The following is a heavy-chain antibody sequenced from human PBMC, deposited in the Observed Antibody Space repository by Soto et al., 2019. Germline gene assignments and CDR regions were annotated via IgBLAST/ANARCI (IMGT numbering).Heavy chain of an antibody. Sequence: PSETLSLTCTVSGGPISSGDYYWSWIRQPPGKGLEWIGYIYYSGSTYYNPSLKSRVTISVDTSKNQFSLKLSSVTAADTAVYYCAREVGYGSGSYEVWGQGTLVTVSS. J-gene: IGHJ1*01. D-gene: IGHD3-10*01. V-gene: IGHV4-30-4*01. CDR1: GGPISSGDYY. CDR2: IYYSGST. CDR3: AREVGYGSGSYEV.